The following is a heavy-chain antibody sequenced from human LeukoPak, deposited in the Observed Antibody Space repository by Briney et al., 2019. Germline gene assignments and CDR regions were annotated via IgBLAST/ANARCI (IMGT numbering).Heavy chain of an antibody. D-gene: IGHD6-13*01. Sequence: GGSLRLSCAASGFTFSSDAMSWVRQAPGKGLEWVSAISGSGGSTYYADSVKGRFTISRDNSKNTLYLQMNSLRAEDTAVYYCAKGIAAADFNWFDPWGQGTPVTVSS. V-gene: IGHV3-23*01. CDR2: ISGSGGST. CDR1: GFTFSSDA. CDR3: AKGIAAADFNWFDP. J-gene: IGHJ5*02.